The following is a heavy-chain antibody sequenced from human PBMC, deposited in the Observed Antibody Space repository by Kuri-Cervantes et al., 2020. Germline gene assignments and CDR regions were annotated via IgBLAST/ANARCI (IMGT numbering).Heavy chain of an antibody. V-gene: IGHV1-2*02. CDR3: ARDNEAPRVPLDY. J-gene: IGHJ4*02. CDR1: GYTFTGFH. Sequence: ASVKVSCKASGYTFTGFHMHWVRQAPGQGLEWMGWINPNSGGTNYAQKFQGRVTMTRDTFISTAYMELSRLRSDDTAVYYCARDNEAPRVPLDYWGQGTLVTVSS. CDR2: INPNSGGT. D-gene: IGHD1-1*01.